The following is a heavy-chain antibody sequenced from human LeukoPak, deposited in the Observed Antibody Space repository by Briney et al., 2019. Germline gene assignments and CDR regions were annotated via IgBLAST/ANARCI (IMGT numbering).Heavy chain of an antibody. V-gene: IGHV4-39*07. D-gene: IGHD4/OR15-4a*01. CDR1: GGSISSSSYY. Sequence: SETLSLTCTVSGGSISSSSYYWGWIRQPPGKGLEWIGSIYYSGSTYYNPSLKSRVTISVDTSKNQFSLKLSPVTAADTAVYYCARRAGAYSHPYDYWGQGTLVTVSS. CDR2: IYYSGST. CDR3: ARRAGAYSHPYDY. J-gene: IGHJ4*02.